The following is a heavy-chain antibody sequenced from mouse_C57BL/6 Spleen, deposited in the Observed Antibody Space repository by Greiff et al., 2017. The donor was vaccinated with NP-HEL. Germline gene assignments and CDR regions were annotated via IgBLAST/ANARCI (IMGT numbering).Heavy chain of an antibody. CDR1: GFTFSSYA. J-gene: IGHJ4*01. CDR3: TRGPPYYDYDGYYAMDY. D-gene: IGHD2-4*01. Sequence: EVQGVESGEGLVKPGGSLKLSCAASGFTFSSYAMSWVRQTPEKRLEWVAYISSGGDYIYYADTVKGRFTISRDNARNNLYLQMSSLTSEDTAMYYYTRGPPYYDYDGYYAMDYWGQGTSVTVSS. V-gene: IGHV5-9-1*02. CDR2: ISSGGDYI.